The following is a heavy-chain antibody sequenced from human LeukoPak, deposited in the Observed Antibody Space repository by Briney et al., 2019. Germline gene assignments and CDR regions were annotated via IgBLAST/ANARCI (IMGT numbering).Heavy chain of an antibody. CDR1: GFTFSDYY. CDR3: ARDRSSGWFGDYYYGMDV. V-gene: IGHV3-11*06. D-gene: IGHD6-19*01. CDR2: ISSSSSYT. J-gene: IGHJ6*04. Sequence: PGGSLRLSCAASGFTFSDYYMSWIRQAPGKGLEWVSYISSSSSYTNYADSVKGRFTISRDNAKNSLYLQMNSLRAEDTAVYYCARDRSSGWFGDYYYGMDVWGKGTTVTVSS.